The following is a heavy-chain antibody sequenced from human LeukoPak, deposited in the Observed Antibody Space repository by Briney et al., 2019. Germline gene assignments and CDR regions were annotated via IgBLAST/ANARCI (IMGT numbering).Heavy chain of an antibody. CDR3: TGNYYGSGSYADFDY. CDR2: IRSTANGYAT. V-gene: IGHV3-73*01. D-gene: IGHD3-10*01. CDR1: GFTFSGSA. J-gene: IGHJ4*02. Sequence: TGGSLRLSCAASGFTFSGSALHWVRQASGKGLEWVGRIRSTANGYATAYAASVKGRFTISRDDSKNTAYLQMASLKTEDTAVYYCTGNYYGSGSYADFDYWGQGTLATVSS.